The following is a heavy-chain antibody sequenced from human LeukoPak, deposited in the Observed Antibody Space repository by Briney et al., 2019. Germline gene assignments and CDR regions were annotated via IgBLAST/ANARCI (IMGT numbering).Heavy chain of an antibody. V-gene: IGHV3-15*01. CDR1: GFTFSNAW. D-gene: IGHD2-2*01. Sequence: PGGSLRLSCAASGFTFSNAWMSWVRQAPGKGLEWVGRIKSKTDGGTTDYAAPVKGRFTISRDDSKNTLYLQMNSLKTEDTAVYYCTTASVIVPAASDYWGQGTLVTVSS. CDR2: IKSKTDGGTT. CDR3: TTASVIVPAASDY. J-gene: IGHJ4*02.